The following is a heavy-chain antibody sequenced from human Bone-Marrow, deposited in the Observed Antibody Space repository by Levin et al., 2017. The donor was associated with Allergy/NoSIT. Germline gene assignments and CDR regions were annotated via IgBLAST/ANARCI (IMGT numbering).Heavy chain of an antibody. J-gene: IGHJ4*02. CDR2: ISSSSSYI. CDR1: GFTFSSYS. V-gene: IGHV3-21*01. CDR3: ARDKHIGWPEGGVGY. Sequence: GGSLRLSCAASGFTFSSYSMNWVRQAPGKGLEWVSSISSSSSYIYYADSVKGRFTISRDNAKNSLYLQMNSLRAEDTAVYYCARDKHIGWPEGGVGYWGQGTLVTVSS. D-gene: IGHD2-21*01.